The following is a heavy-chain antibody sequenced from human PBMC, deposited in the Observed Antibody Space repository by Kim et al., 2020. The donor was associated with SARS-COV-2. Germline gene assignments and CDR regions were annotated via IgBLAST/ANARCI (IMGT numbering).Heavy chain of an antibody. CDR3: VRGFSSGWYWRFAP. CDR1: GGSINSHY. CDR2: IYNSGTT. Sequence: SETLSLTCTVSGGSINSHYWSWIRQSPGKGLEWIGYIYNSGTTTYNPSLKRRVTISMDTSKNQFSLKLTSVTPADTAVYYCVRGFSSGWYWRFAPWGQGILVSVSS. V-gene: IGHV4-59*11. J-gene: IGHJ5*02. D-gene: IGHD6-19*01.